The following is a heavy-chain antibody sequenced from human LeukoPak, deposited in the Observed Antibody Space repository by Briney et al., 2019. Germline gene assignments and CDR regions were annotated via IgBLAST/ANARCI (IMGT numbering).Heavy chain of an antibody. CDR3: ARHLSLAAFFDY. Sequence: IGYIYYSGSTNYNPSLKSRVTISVDTSKNQFSLKLSSVTAADTAVYYCARHLSLAAFFDYWGQGTLVTVSS. D-gene: IGHD2/OR15-2a*01. CDR2: IYYSGST. J-gene: IGHJ4*02. V-gene: IGHV4-59*08.